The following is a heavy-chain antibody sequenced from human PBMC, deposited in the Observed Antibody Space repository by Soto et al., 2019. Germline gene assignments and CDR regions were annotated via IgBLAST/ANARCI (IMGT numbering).Heavy chain of an antibody. J-gene: IGHJ4*02. V-gene: IGHV3-23*01. Sequence: EVQLLESGGGSVQPGGSLRLSCVASGFTFSSYAMSWVRQAPGKGLEWVSSINRIDGSTYYADSVRGRLTISRDNSKNTLYLQLNSLRAEDTAVYYCANNYYFDHWGQGTLVTVSS. CDR2: INRIDGST. CDR1: GFTFSSYA. CDR3: ANNYYFDH.